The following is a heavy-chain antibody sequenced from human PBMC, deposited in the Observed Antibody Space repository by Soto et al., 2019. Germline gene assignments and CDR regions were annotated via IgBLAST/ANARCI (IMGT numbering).Heavy chain of an antibody. CDR1: GYSFTKYG. Sequence: AAVKVSCKTSGYSFTKYGLHWVRQAPGQRLEWMGWINPGNGDTKYSQKFQGRVTITRDTSATTAYMELSSLRSEDSAVFYCARTDCSSTSCYNYYYYGMDVWGQGTTVTVSS. CDR2: INPGNGDT. D-gene: IGHD2-2*01. CDR3: ARTDCSSTSCYNYYYYGMDV. V-gene: IGHV1-3*01. J-gene: IGHJ6*02.